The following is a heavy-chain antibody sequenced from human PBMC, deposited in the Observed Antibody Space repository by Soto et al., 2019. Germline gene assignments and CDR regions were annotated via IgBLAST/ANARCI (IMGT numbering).Heavy chain of an antibody. D-gene: IGHD3-10*01. V-gene: IGHV3-21*01. CDR2: ISSSSSYI. J-gene: IGHJ6*02. Sequence: EVQLVESGGGLVKPGGSLRLSCAASGFTFSSYSMNWVRQAPGKGLEWVSSISSSSSYIYYADSVKGRFTISRDNAKNSLYLQMNSLGAEDTAVYYCARAGAGYYGSGSKRGGMDVWGQGTTVTVSS. CDR3: ARAGAGYYGSGSKRGGMDV. CDR1: GFTFSSYS.